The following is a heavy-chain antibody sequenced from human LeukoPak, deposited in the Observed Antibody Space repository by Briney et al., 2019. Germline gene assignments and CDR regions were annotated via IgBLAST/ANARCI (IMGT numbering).Heavy chain of an antibody. V-gene: IGHV1-18*01. CDR1: GGTFSSYG. Sequence: ASVKVSCKASGGTFSSYGISWVRQAPGQGLEWMGWISGYNGKINYAQKFQGRVTMTTDTSTSTAYLELRSLTSEDTAVYYCARRFCSSVSCYDDDAFDVWGQGTLVTVSS. D-gene: IGHD2-2*01. CDR2: ISGYNGKI. J-gene: IGHJ3*01. CDR3: ARRFCSSVSCYDDDAFDV.